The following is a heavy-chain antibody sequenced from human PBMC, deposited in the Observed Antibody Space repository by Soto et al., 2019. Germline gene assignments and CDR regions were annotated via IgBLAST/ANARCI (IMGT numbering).Heavy chain of an antibody. CDR3: ARHPRGKYCSSTSCYPLRWFDP. J-gene: IGHJ5*02. CDR1: GGSISSSSYY. V-gene: IGHV4-39*01. D-gene: IGHD2-2*01. CDR2: IYYSGST. Sequence: PSETLSLTCTVSGGSISSSSYYWGWIRQPPGKGLEWIGSIYYSGSTYYNPSLKSRVTISVDTSKNQFSLKLSSVTAADTAVYYCARHPRGKYCSSTSCYPLRWFDPWGQGTLVT.